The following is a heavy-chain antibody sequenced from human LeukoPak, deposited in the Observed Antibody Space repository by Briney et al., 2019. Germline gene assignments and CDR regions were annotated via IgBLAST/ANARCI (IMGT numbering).Heavy chain of an antibody. J-gene: IGHJ6*02. Sequence: ASVKVSCKVSGYTLTELSMHWVRQAPGKGLEWMGGFDPEDGETIYAQKFQGRVTMTEDTSTDTAYMELSSLRSEDTAVNYCATDSYYYDSSGPGHYGMDVWGQGTTVTVSS. V-gene: IGHV1-24*01. CDR2: FDPEDGET. CDR3: ATDSYYYDSSGPGHYGMDV. CDR1: GYTLTELS. D-gene: IGHD3-22*01.